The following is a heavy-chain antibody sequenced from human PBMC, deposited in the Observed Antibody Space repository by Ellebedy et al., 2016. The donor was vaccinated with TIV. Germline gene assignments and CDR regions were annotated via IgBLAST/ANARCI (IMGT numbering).Heavy chain of an antibody. CDR3: AREGGRGYGEIDD. Sequence: AASVKVSCNSSGYTFTSYTIHWVRQASGQGLEWMGWMNPNSGDTGYSLKLQGRVTMTTNRSVSTAYMELLSLASDDTAMYYCAREGGRGYGEIDDWGQGTLVTVSS. V-gene: IGHV1-8*01. CDR1: GYTFTSYT. D-gene: IGHD4-17*01. J-gene: IGHJ4*02. CDR2: MNPNSGDT.